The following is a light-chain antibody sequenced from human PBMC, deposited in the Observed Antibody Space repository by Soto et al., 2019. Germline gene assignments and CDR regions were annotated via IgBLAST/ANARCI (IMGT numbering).Light chain of an antibody. Sequence: QAVLTHPPSASGTPGQRVTISCSGSSSNIGSNTVTWYQQLPGTAPKLLIYRNNQRPSGVPDLFSGSKSGTSASLAISGLQFEDEADYYWAEWDGSMNGHGLGGGTKLTV. V-gene: IGLV1-44*01. J-gene: IGLJ2*01. CDR3: AEWDGSMNGHG. CDR2: RNN. CDR1: SSNIGSNT.